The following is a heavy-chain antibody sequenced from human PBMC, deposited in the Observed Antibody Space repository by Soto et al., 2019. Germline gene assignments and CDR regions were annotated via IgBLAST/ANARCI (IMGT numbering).Heavy chain of an antibody. CDR1: GFSFSTYG. J-gene: IGHJ6*02. CDR2: VLYDGSNK. D-gene: IGHD3-16*02. Sequence: PGGSLRLSCAASGFSFSTYGMHWVRQAPGKGLEWVAVVLYDGSNKYYADSVKGRFTISRDNSKNTLYLQMSSLRAEDTAVYYCARDLIGTVYGMDVWGQGTTLTVSS. CDR3: ARDLIGTVYGMDV. V-gene: IGHV3-33*01.